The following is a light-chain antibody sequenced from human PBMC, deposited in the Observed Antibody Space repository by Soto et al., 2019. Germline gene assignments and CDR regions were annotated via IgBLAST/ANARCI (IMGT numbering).Light chain of an antibody. CDR1: QSIGSY. Sequence: DIQMTQSPSSRSASVGDRVAITCRASQSIGSYLNWNQQKPGRAPKLLIYSTSFVQSGVSSRFSGSGAETDFTLSLSGLQPEDFATYYCQQSYSPPFSFGPGTEMDIK. CDR2: STS. CDR3: QQSYSPPFS. J-gene: IGKJ3*01. V-gene: IGKV1-39*01.